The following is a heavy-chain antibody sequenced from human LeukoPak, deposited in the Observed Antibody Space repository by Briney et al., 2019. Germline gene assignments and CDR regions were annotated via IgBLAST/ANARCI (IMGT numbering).Heavy chain of an antibody. CDR2: IKQDGSEK. V-gene: IGHV3-7*01. CDR3: ANSGSGTDFDY. J-gene: IGHJ4*02. D-gene: IGHD1-26*01. CDR1: GFTFSSYW. Sequence: GGSLRLSCAASGFTFSSYWMSWVRQAPGKRLEWVANIKQDGSEKYYVDSVKGRFTISRDNSKNTLYLQMNSLRAEDTAVYYCANSGSGTDFDYWGQGTLVTVSS.